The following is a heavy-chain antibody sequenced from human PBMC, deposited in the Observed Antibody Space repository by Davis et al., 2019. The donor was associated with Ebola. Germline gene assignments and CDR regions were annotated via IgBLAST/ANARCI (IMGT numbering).Heavy chain of an antibody. J-gene: IGHJ4*02. CDR3: AKSGGVGASGY. V-gene: IGHV3-23*01. CDR1: GFIVSSNY. Sequence: GESLKTSCAASGFIVSSNYMNWVRQAPGQGLEWVSAISGSGGSTYYADSVKGRFTISRDNSKNTLYLQMNSLRAEDTAVYYCAKSGGVGASGYWGQGTLVTVSS. D-gene: IGHD1-26*01. CDR2: ISGSGGST.